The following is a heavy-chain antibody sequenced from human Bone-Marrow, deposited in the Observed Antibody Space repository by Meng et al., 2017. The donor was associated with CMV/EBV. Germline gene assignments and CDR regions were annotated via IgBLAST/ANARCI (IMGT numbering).Heavy chain of an antibody. CDR1: GDSISSGNW. CDR2: IHHSGST. V-gene: IGHV4-55*08. D-gene: IGHD2-2*01. Sequence: SETLSLTRAVSGDSISSGNWCIWVRQPPGKGLEWIGVIHHSGSTYYNPSLKSRVTISVDTSKIQFSLKLSSVTAADTAVYYCAREAYQLLFLNDWGQGTLVTGSS. CDR3: AREAYQLLFLND. J-gene: IGHJ4*02.